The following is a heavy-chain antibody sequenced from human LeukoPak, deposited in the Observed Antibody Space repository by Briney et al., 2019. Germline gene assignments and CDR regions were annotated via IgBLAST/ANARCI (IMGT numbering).Heavy chain of an antibody. CDR1: GFTFSSYW. CDR2: IKKDGSEK. CDR3: ARDLSGVTGYTYGRGIDY. J-gene: IGHJ4*02. D-gene: IGHD5-18*01. Sequence: TGGSLRLSCAASGFTFSSYWMSWVRQAPGKGLEWVANIKKDGSEKYCVDSVKGRFTISRDNAKTSLYLQMNSLRAEDTAVYYCARDLSGVTGYTYGRGIDYWGQGTLVTVSS. V-gene: IGHV3-7*01.